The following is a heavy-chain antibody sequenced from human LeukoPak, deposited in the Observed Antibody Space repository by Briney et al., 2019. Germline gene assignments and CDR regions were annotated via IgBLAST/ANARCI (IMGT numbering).Heavy chain of an antibody. CDR2: IYYSGNT. V-gene: IGHV4-39*01. D-gene: IGHD2-21*02. CDR1: GGSISSRSYY. Sequence: SETLSLTCSVSGGSISSRSYYWAWIRQPPGKGLEWIGTIYYSGNTYYNPSLKSRVTISVATSKNQFSLELTSVTAADTAVYYCARHLREGCSGDCDSRWGQGTLVTVSS. CDR3: ARHLREGCSGDCDSR. J-gene: IGHJ4*02.